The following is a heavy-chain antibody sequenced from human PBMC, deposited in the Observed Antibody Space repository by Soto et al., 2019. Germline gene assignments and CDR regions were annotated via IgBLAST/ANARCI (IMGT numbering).Heavy chain of an antibody. CDR2: VSPNNGAT. CDR3: ARVEGCDSLVGN. CDR1: GYNFIAYY. J-gene: IGHJ4*02. Sequence: ASVKVSCKTSGYNFIAYYVHWVRQAPGQGLEWMGYVSPNNGATIHAQKFRGRVTLTRDTSITTAYMDLTRLTSDDTAIYYCARVEGCDSLVGNWGRRPQGTVS. V-gene: IGHV1-2*02. D-gene: IGHD3-16*01.